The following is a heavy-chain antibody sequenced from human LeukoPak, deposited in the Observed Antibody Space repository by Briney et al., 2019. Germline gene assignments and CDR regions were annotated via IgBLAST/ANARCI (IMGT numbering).Heavy chain of an antibody. CDR1: GFTFSSSA. Sequence: GGSLRLSCAASGFTFSSSAMSWVRQVPGKGLEWVSGISASGGSTSYADSVRGRFTISRDNSKNTLYLQMNSLRAEDTAVYYCARDVEAFDIWGQGTMVTVSS. V-gene: IGHV3-23*01. J-gene: IGHJ3*02. CDR2: ISASGGST. CDR3: ARDVEAFDI.